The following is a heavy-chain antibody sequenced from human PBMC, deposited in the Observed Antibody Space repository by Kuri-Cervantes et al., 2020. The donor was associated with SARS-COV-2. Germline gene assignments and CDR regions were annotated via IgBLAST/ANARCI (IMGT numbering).Heavy chain of an antibody. V-gene: IGHV3-30*07. CDR1: GFTFSSYA. CDR3: ARDGNMDYDILTGYYYGMDV. D-gene: IGHD3-9*01. Sequence: LSLTCAASGFTFSSYAMHWVRQAPGKGLEWVAVISYDGSNKYYADSVKGRFTISRDNSKNTLYLQMNSLRAEDTAVYYCARDGNMDYDILTGYYYGMDVWGQGTTVTVSS. CDR2: ISYDGSNK. J-gene: IGHJ6*02.